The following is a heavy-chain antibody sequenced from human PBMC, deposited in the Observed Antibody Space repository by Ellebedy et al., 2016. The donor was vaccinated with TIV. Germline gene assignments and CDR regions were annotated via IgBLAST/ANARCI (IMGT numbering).Heavy chain of an antibody. D-gene: IGHD2-21*02. CDR1: GGSINNYY. J-gene: IGHJ4*02. V-gene: IGHV4-59*01. CDR2: IHYSGSA. CDR3: ARTRLAYCGGDCYSFGMVS. Sequence: SQTLSLTCAVSGGSINNYYWSWIRQPPGKGLEWIGYIHYSGSAGHNPSLKSRVTISVDTSKNQFSLKLSSVTAADTAVYYCARTRLAYCGGDCYSFGMVSWGQGTLVTVSS.